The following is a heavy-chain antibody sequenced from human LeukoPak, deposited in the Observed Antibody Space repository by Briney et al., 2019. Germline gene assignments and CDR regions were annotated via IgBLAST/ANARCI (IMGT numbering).Heavy chain of an antibody. CDR1: GFTFSSYW. J-gene: IGHJ4*02. D-gene: IGHD3-10*01. Sequence: PGGSLRLSCAAAGFTFSSYWMSWGRRAPGKGLGWVANIKQDGSGKYYRDSVKGRFTISRDNAKNSLYLQMNSLIAEDTAVYSCARDSLHSGSDTGHLYWGQGTLVTVSS. CDR3: ARDSLHSGSDTGHLY. V-gene: IGHV3-7*01. CDR2: IKQDGSGK.